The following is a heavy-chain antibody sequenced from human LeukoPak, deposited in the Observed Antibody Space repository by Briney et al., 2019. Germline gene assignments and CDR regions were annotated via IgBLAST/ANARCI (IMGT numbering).Heavy chain of an antibody. D-gene: IGHD7-27*01. J-gene: IGHJ4*02. CDR2: INPNSGGT. CDR3: VKGLSPGNSNWGGIDY. CDR1: GYTFTGYY. Sequence: GASVKVSCKASGYTFTGYYMHWVRQAPGQGLEWMGRINPNSGGTNYAQKFQGRVTMTRDTSISTAYMELSRLRSDDTAIYYCVKGLSPGNSNWGGIDYWGQGTLVTVSS. V-gene: IGHV1-2*06.